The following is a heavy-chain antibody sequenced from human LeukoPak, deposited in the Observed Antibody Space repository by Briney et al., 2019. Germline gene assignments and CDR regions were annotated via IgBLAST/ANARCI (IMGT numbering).Heavy chain of an antibody. J-gene: IGHJ6*03. CDR3: ARDPSMRTTTMKTEKTCFYMDV. CDR1: GYIFSNYY. CDR2: INLKTGGT. D-gene: IGHD1/OR15-1a*01. Sequence: ASVKVACKASGYIFSNYYMHWVRQAPGQGLEWMGWINLKTGGTQYEWKFQGRVTMTRDTSISTVYMELVSLRSDDTAVYYCARDPSMRTTTMKTEKTCFYMDVWGKGTTVTVSS. V-gene: IGHV1-2*02.